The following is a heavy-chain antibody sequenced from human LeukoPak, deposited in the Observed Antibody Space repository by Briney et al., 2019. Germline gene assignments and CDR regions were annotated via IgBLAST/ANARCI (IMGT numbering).Heavy chain of an antibody. D-gene: IGHD3-9*01. J-gene: IGHJ6*02. Sequence: GGSLRHSCGASGFTFSLYSMNWDRQAPGRGLEWVSSTSSSGRDMYYADSVKGRFTISRDNAKNSLSLQMTNLRVEDTAVYYCARSKPGAESTGYSLFHYFYHAMDVWGQGTTVIVSS. V-gene: IGHV3-21*01. CDR2: TSSSGRDM. CDR1: GFTFSLYS. CDR3: ARSKPGAESTGYSLFHYFYHAMDV.